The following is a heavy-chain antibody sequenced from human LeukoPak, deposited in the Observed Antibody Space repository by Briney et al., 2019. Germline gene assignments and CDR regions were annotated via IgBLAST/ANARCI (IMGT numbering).Heavy chain of an antibody. CDR1: GFGFNSHT. D-gene: IGHD2/OR15-2a*01. CDR2: ISPVSSYT. Sequence: GGSLRLSCLASGFGFNSHTMNWVREAPGKGLEWVSTISPVSSYTWYAESVKGRFTISRDNPKNSLYLQMDSLRAEDTAVYYCVRDVSRRIGMDVWGQGTTVSVSS. V-gene: IGHV3-21*01. CDR3: VRDVSRRIGMDV. J-gene: IGHJ6*02.